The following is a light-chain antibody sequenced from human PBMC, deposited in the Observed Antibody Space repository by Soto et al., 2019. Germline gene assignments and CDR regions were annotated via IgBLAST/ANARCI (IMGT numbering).Light chain of an antibody. CDR2: AAS. V-gene: IGKV1-39*01. J-gene: IGKJ2*01. CDR3: QQSYSTPYT. Sequence: DIQMTQSPSSLSASVGDRVTITCRASQSISSYLNWYQQKPGKAPKLLIYAASSLQSGVPSRFSGSGSGTDFTLTISSLQPEDFETYYCQQSYSTPYTFGEGTKLELQ. CDR1: QSISSY.